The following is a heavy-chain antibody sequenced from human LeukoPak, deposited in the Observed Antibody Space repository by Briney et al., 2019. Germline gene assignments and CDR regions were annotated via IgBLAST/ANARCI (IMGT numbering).Heavy chain of an antibody. Sequence: GGSLRLSCAASGFTFDDYTMHWVRHAPGKGLEWVSLISWDGGSTYYADSVKGRFTISRDNAKNSLYLQLNSLRAEDMALYYCARGRYYHDTSGYYSLDYWGQGTLVTVSS. CDR2: ISWDGGST. J-gene: IGHJ4*02. D-gene: IGHD3-22*01. CDR1: GFTFDDYT. V-gene: IGHV3-43*01. CDR3: ARGRYYHDTSGYYSLDY.